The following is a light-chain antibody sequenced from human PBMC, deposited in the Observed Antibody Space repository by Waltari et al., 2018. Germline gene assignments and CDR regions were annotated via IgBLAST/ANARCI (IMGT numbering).Light chain of an antibody. Sequence: EVVLPQSPGSLSLCPGERATLSCRASQSVGKYIFWYQQRPGQAPRLLIYAASTRATGIPDRFSGSGSGTDFSLTISRLEPEDFAVYYCQNHERLPATFGQGTKVEI. V-gene: IGKV3-20*01. CDR1: QSVGKY. J-gene: IGKJ1*01. CDR2: AAS. CDR3: QNHERLPAT.